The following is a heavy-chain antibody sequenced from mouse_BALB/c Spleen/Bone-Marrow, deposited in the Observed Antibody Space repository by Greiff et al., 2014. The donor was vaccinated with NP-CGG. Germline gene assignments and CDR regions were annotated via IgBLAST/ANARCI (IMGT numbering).Heavy chain of an antibody. CDR1: GNTFTEYT. V-gene: IGHV1-18*01. J-gene: IGHJ4*01. Sequence: DVHLVESGPELVKPGASVKISCKTSGNTFTEYTMHWVKQSHGKSLEWIGGINSNNGGNSYNQKFKGKVTLTVDKSSSTAYMELRSLTFEDSAVYYCARSKGIRGAMDYWGQGTSVTVSS. CDR2: INSNNGGN. CDR3: ARSKGIRGAMDY.